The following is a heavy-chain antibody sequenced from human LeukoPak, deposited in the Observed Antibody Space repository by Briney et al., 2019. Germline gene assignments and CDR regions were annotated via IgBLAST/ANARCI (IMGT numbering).Heavy chain of an antibody. CDR3: ARDRVVTAVRNHFHY. Sequence: ASVTVSCKSSGYSFIDYYIHWVRQAPGQGLEWMGWINPNSGGSNSAQKFHGRVTITRDTSLNTVYMQLSGLTSDDTALYYCARDRVVTAVRNHFHYWGQGTLVTVSS. CDR2: INPNSGGS. CDR1: GYSFIDYY. J-gene: IGHJ4*02. D-gene: IGHD2-21*02. V-gene: IGHV1-2*02.